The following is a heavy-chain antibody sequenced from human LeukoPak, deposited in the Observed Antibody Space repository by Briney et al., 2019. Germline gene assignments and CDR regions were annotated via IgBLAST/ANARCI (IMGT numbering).Heavy chain of an antibody. CDR1: GGSFSGYY. CDR2: IYHSGST. CDR3: ASYDYVWGSSFDY. D-gene: IGHD3-16*01. V-gene: IGHV4-34*01. Sequence: PSETLSLTCAVYGGSFSGYYWSWIRQPPGKGLEWIGSIYHSGSTYYNPSLKSRVTISIDTSKNQFSLKLSSVTAADTAVYYCASYDYVWGSSFDYWGQGTLVTVSS. J-gene: IGHJ4*02.